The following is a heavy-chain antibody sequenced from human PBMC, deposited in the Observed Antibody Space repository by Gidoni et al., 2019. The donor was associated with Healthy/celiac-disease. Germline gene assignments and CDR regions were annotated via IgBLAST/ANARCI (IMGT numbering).Heavy chain of an antibody. CDR1: GYTFTNNA. V-gene: IGHV7-4-1*02. CDR2: INTNTGKP. D-gene: IGHD4-17*01. J-gene: IGHJ5*01. CDR3: ARENYIDYRWFDS. Sequence: QVQLVQSGSELKKPGASVKVSCKASGYTFTNNAINWVRQAPGQGLEWMGWINTNTGKPTYALGFTGRFVFSLDISVTTAYLQISSLKAEDTAVYYCARENYIDYRWFDSWGQGTLVTVSS.